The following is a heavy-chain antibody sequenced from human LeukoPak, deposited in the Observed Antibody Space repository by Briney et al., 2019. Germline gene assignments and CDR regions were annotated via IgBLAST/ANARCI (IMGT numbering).Heavy chain of an antibody. CDR1: GFTFGSYS. D-gene: IGHD3-16*01. J-gene: IGHJ4*02. V-gene: IGHV3-21*01. Sequence: GGSLRLSCAASGFTFGSYSMNWVRQAPGKGLEGVSSISSSSSYIYYADSVKGRFTISRDNAKNSLYLQMNSLRAEDTAVYYCARDQGLGGYFDYWGQGTLVTVSS. CDR3: ARDQGLGGYFDY. CDR2: ISSSSSYI.